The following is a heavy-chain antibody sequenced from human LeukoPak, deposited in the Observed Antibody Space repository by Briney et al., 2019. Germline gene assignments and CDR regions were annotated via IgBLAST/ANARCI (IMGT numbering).Heavy chain of an antibody. CDR2: IYYSGST. Sequence: SETLSLTCTVSGGSISSSSYYWGWIRQPPGKGLEWIGSIYYSGSTYYNPSLKSRVTISVDTSKNQFSLKLSSVTAADTAVYYCARQGAVLLWFGELSGWGQGTLVTVSS. D-gene: IGHD3-10*01. CDR3: ARQGAVLLWFGELSG. J-gene: IGHJ4*02. V-gene: IGHV4-39*01. CDR1: GGSISSSSYY.